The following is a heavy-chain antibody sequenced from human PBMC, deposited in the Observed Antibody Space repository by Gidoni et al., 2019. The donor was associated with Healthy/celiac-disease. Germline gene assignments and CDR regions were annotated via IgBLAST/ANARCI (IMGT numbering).Heavy chain of an antibody. CDR1: GGSISSYY. Sequence: QVQLQESGPGLVKPSETLSLTCTVSGGSISSYYWSWIRQPPGKGLEWIGYIYYSGSTNYNPSLKSRVTISVDTSKNQFSLKLSSVTAADTAVYYCARVGSWGGYYVPSFDYWGQGTLVTVSS. V-gene: IGHV4-59*01. J-gene: IGHJ4*02. D-gene: IGHD3-3*01. CDR3: ARVGSWGGYYVPSFDY. CDR2: IYYSGST.